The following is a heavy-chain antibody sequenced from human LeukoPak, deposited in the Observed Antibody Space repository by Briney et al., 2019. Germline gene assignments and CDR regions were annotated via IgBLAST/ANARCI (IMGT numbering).Heavy chain of an antibody. CDR1: GFTFSSYG. V-gene: IGHV3-30*02. CDR2: IRYDGRNK. CDR3: AKDSVKVTTIRRVPHYMDV. Sequence: SGGSLRLSCAASGFTFSSYGMHWVRQAPGKGLEWVAFIRYDGRNKYYADSVKGRFTISRDNSKNTLYLQMHSLRAEDTALYYCAKDSVKVTTIRRVPHYMDVWGKGTTVTISS. J-gene: IGHJ6*03. D-gene: IGHD5-12*01.